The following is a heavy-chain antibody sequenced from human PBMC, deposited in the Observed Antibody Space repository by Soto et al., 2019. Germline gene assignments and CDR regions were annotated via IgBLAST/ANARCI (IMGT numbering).Heavy chain of an antibody. CDR2: IYHSGST. CDR3: ARARDGYKIFDY. CDR1: GGSISSGGYS. J-gene: IGHJ4*02. D-gene: IGHD5-12*01. V-gene: IGHV4-30-2*01. Sequence: SETLSLTCAVSGGSISSGGYSWSWIRQPPGKGLEWIGYIYHSGSTYYNPSLKSRVTISVDRSKNQFSLKLSSVTAADTAVYYCARARDGYKIFDYWGQGTLVTAPQ.